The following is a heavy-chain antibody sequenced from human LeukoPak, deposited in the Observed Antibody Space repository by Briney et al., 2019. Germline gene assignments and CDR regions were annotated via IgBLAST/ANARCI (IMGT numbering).Heavy chain of an antibody. CDR1: EFTVSRNY. V-gene: IGHV3-53*01. CDR3: ARDLQQLAL. CDR2: IFSNGDT. Sequence: GGSLRLPCTASEFTVSRNYMLWVRQAPGKGLEWVSLIFSNGDTHYADSVKGRFTIPRDNAKNSLYLQMNSLRAEDTGVYYCARDLQQLALWGQGTLVTVSS. D-gene: IGHD6-13*01. J-gene: IGHJ4*02.